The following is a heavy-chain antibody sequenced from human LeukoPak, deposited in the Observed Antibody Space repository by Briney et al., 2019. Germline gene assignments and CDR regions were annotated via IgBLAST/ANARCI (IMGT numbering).Heavy chain of an antibody. D-gene: IGHD5-18*01. CDR1: GFTFDDYA. J-gene: IGHJ4*02. V-gene: IGHV3-9*01. CDR3: AKGSRDGGCSYGDNFDY. Sequence: PGRSLRLSCAASGFTFDDYAMHWVRQAPGKGLEWVSGISWNSGSIGYADSVKGRFTISRDNAKNSLYLQMNSLRAEDTALYYCAKGSRDGGCSYGDNFDYWGQGTLVTVSS. CDR2: ISWNSGSI.